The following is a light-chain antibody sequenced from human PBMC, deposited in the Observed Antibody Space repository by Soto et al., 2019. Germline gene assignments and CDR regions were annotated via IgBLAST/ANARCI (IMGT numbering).Light chain of an antibody. Sequence: QSVLTQPASVSGSPGQSITISCSGTSSDVGGYNYVCWYQQHPGKAPKLMIYDVSNRPSGVSNRFSGSKSGNTASLTISGLQAEDEADYYCSSYTSSSTLWIFGGGTKVTVL. J-gene: IGLJ2*01. CDR3: SSYTSSSTLWI. V-gene: IGLV2-14*01. CDR2: DVS. CDR1: SSDVGGYNY.